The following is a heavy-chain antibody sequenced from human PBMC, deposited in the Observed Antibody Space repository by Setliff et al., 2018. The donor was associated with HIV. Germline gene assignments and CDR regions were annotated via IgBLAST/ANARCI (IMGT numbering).Heavy chain of an antibody. CDR2: IIPSGGDT. Sequence: AASVKVSCKASGYTFTGYYMHWVRQAPGQGLEWMGRIIPSGGDTIYAQKFQGRFTMTRDTSTSTVYMELSSLRSEDTAVYYCARDGAHHDFDYWGQGALVTVSS. J-gene: IGHJ4*02. V-gene: IGHV1-46*01. CDR3: ARDGAHHDFDY. D-gene: IGHD3-16*01. CDR1: GYTFTGYY.